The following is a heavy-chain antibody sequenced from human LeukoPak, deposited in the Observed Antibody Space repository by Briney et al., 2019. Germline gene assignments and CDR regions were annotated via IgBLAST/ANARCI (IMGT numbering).Heavy chain of an antibody. Sequence: ASVKVSCKASGYTFTGYYMHWVRQAPGQGLEWMGRINPNSGGTNYAQKFQGRVTMTRDTSISTAYMELSRLRSDDTAVYYCARWYSSGRPPYYYGMDVWGQGTTVTVSS. D-gene: IGHD6-19*01. J-gene: IGHJ6*02. CDR2: INPNSGGT. CDR1: GYTFTGYY. V-gene: IGHV1-2*06. CDR3: ARWYSSGRPPYYYGMDV.